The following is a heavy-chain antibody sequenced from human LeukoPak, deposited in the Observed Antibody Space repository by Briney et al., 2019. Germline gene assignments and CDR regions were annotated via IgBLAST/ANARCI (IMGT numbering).Heavy chain of an antibody. J-gene: IGHJ4*02. V-gene: IGHV4-59*08. CDR1: GGSIGTYY. D-gene: IGHD3-3*01. Sequence: PSETLSLTCTVSGGSIGTYYWAWIRQSPGKGLEWIGYIHYRGSTNYNPSLKSRVTISVDTSKNQFSLKLSSVTAADMAVYFCARHGQGVVMPFDYWGQGTLVAVSS. CDR2: IHYRGST. CDR3: ARHGQGVVMPFDY.